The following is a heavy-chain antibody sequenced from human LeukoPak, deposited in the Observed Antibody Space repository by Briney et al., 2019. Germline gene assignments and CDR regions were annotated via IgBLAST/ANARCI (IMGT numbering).Heavy chain of an antibody. Sequence: SETLSLTCAVYGGSFSGYYWSWIRQPPGKGLEWIEEINHSGSTNYNPSLKSRGTISVDTSKNQFSLKLSSVTAADTAVYYCARGIIQTDCSGGSCSTQDYFDYWGQGTLVTVSS. CDR3: ARGIIQTDCSGGSCSTQDYFDY. D-gene: IGHD2-15*01. CDR1: GGSFSGYY. CDR2: INHSGST. J-gene: IGHJ4*02. V-gene: IGHV4-34*01.